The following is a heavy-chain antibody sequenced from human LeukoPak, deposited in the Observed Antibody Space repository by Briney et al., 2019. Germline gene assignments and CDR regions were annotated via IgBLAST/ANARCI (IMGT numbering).Heavy chain of an antibody. CDR1: GYTFTSYY. CDR3: AKATMIVVAPDY. V-gene: IGHV1-46*03. D-gene: IGHD3-22*01. CDR2: INPSGGST. Sequence: ASVKVSCKASGYTFTSYYMHWVRLAPGQGLEWMGIINPSGGSTSYAQKFQGRVTMTRDTSTSTVYMELSSLRSEDTAVYYCAKATMIVVAPDYWGQGTLVTVSS. J-gene: IGHJ4*02.